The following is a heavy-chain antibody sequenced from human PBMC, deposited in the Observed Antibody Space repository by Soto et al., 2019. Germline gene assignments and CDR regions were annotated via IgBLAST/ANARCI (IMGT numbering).Heavy chain of an antibody. V-gene: IGHV3-53*04. Sequence: EVQLVESGGDLVQPGGSLRLSCVASGFIVSGSYMSWVRQAPGEGLEWVSVMYPDGSRHYAESVKGRFAISRQNSENTVYLQMNSLRTEATAVYYCAKDRGNYGDGGLEYWGQGTLVTVSS. CDR3: AKDRGNYGDGGLEY. CDR2: MYPDGSR. J-gene: IGHJ4*02. D-gene: IGHD4-17*01. CDR1: GFIVSGSY.